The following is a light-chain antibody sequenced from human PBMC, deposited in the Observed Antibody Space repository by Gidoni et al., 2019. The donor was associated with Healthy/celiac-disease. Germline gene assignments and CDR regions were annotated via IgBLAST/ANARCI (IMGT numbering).Light chain of an antibody. V-gene: IGKV4-1*01. Sequence: DIVMTQSPDSLAVSLGERATINCKSSQSVLYSSKHKNYLAWYQQKPGQPPKLLIYWASTRESGVPDRFSGSGSGTDFTLTISSLQAEDVAVYYCQQYYSTLITFGQXTRLEIK. J-gene: IGKJ5*01. CDR2: WAS. CDR1: QSVLYSSKHKNY. CDR3: QQYYSTLIT.